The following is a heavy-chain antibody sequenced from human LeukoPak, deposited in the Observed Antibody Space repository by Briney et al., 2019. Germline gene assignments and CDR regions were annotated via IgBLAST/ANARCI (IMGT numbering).Heavy chain of an antibody. D-gene: IGHD1-26*01. V-gene: IGHV1-2*02. CDR2: INPNSGGT. CDR3: ARDLYSGSLDAFDI. CDR1: GYTFTGYY. J-gene: IGHJ3*02. Sequence: ASVKVSCKASGYTFTGYYMHWVRQAPGQGLEWMGWINPNSGGTNYAQKFQGRVTMTRDTSISTAYMELRSLRSDDTAVYYCARDLYSGSLDAFDIWGQGTMVTVSS.